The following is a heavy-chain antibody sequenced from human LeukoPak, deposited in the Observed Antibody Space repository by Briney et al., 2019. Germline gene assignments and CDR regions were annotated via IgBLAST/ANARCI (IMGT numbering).Heavy chain of an antibody. CDR3: AKRPCSTTSCSQRHFDY. CDR1: GFTFGCYA. Sequence: GGSLRLSCAASGFTFGCYAMSWVRQAPGKGLEWVSAISGSGGSTYYADSVKGRFTISRDNSKNTLYLQMSSLRAEDTAVYYCAKRPCSTTSCSQRHFDYWGQGTLVTVSS. D-gene: IGHD2-2*01. CDR2: ISGSGGST. V-gene: IGHV3-23*01. J-gene: IGHJ4*02.